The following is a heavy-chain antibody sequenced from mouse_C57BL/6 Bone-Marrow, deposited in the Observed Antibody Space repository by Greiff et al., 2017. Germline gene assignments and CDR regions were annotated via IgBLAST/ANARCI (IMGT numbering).Heavy chain of an antibody. D-gene: IGHD2-3*01. CDR2: INSDGGST. V-gene: IGHV5-2*01. CDR1: EYEFPSHD. Sequence: EVKLVESGGGLVQPGESLKLSCESNEYEFPSHDMSWVRKTPEKRLELVAAINSDGGSTYYPDTMERRFIITRDTTKKTLYLHMSSLRSEDTALYYCARHDGYYPWFAYWGQGTLVTVSA. J-gene: IGHJ3*01. CDR3: ARHDGYYPWFAY.